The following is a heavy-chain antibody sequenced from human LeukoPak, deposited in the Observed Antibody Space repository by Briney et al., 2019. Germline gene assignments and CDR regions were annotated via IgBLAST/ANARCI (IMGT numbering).Heavy chain of an antibody. Sequence: PGGSLRLSCAASGFTFSSYGMSWVRQAPGKELEWVSAISGSGGSTYYADSVKGRFTISRDNSKNTLYLQMNSLRAEDTAVYYCAKDVAVAGEMHPGAFDIWGQGTMATVSS. CDR1: GFTFSSYG. CDR3: AKDVAVAGEMHPGAFDI. D-gene: IGHD6-19*01. V-gene: IGHV3-23*01. CDR2: ISGSGGST. J-gene: IGHJ3*02.